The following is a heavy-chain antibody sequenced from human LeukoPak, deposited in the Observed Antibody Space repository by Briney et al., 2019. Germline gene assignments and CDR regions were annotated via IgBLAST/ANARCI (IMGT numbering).Heavy chain of an antibody. D-gene: IGHD3-9*01. V-gene: IGHV3-23*01. J-gene: IGHJ4*02. CDR1: GFTFSSYA. CDR3: AKDTGTSHYDILTGLDY. CDR2: ISGSGGST. Sequence: PGGSLRLSCAASGFTFSSYAMQWVRQAPGKGLEWVSGISGSGGSTYYADSAKGRFTISRDNSKNTLYLQMNSLRAEDTAVYYCAKDTGTSHYDILTGLDYWGQGTLVTVSS.